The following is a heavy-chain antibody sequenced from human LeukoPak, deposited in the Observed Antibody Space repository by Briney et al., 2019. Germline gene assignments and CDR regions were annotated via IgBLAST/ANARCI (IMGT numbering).Heavy chain of an antibody. CDR1: GFTFTDYS. CDR3: AKDFGLRYSSPTFFDY. V-gene: IGHV3-23*01. Sequence: GKSLTLSCAASGFTFTDYSMNWVRQAPGKGLEWVSSISGTGTNTYYADYVKGRFTTSRDHSKNPLYLQMSSLIAAAPAVTYRAKDFGLRYSSPTFFDYWGQGPLVSVSS. CDR2: ISGTGTNT. J-gene: IGHJ4*02. D-gene: IGHD6-13*01.